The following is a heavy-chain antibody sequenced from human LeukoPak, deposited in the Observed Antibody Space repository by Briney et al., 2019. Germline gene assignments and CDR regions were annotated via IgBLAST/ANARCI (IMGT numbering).Heavy chain of an antibody. Sequence: SETLSLTCTVSGASISSYYWSWLRQPPGKRLEWIGYISYSGNTDYNPSLKSRVTLSVDTSKNRLSLKLSSVTAADTAVYYCARKSSRGGFNGYDYWYFDLWGRGTLVTVSS. D-gene: IGHD5-12*01. J-gene: IGHJ2*01. CDR2: ISYSGNT. V-gene: IGHV4-59*08. CDR1: GASISSYY. CDR3: ARKSSRGGFNGYDYWYFDL.